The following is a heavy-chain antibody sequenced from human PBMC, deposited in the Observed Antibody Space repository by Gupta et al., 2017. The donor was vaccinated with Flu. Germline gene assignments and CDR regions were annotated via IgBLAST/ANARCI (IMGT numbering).Heavy chain of an antibody. D-gene: IGHD4-17*01. CDR3: ATVTTGC. V-gene: IGHV3-74*03. J-gene: IGHJ4*02. CDR2: INPDGSST. Sequence: QWVRQAPVKGLVWVSRINPDGSSTTYAYSVKGRFTISRDNAKNTLDLQMNRLGADDTAVYYCATVTTGCWGQGTLVTVSS.